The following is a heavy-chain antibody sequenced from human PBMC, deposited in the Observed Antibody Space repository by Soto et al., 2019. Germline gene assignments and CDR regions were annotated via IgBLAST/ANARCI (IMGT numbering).Heavy chain of an antibody. Sequence: QVQLQQWGAGLLKPSETLSLTCVVYGGSFSGYYWSWIRQPPGKGLEWFGEVNHSGGIDYNPSLKLRVTISVDTSKNQLSLKLSSVTAGETAVYYCAGRNGYYSGIDYCGQGTLVTVSA. CDR1: GGSFSGYY. D-gene: IGHD3-22*01. CDR2: VNHSGGI. CDR3: AGRNGYYSGIDY. V-gene: IGHV4-34*02. J-gene: IGHJ4*02.